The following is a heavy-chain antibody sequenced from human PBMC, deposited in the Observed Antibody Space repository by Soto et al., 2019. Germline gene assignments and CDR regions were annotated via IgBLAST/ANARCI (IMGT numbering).Heavy chain of an antibody. Sequence: GESLKISCKGSGYSFTSYWIGWVRQMPGKGLEWMGIIYPGDSDTRYSPSFQGQVTISADKSISTAYLQWSSLKASDTAMYYCASPSSTYYYDSSGNDAFDIWGQGTMVTVSS. CDR3: ASPSSTYYYDSSGNDAFDI. CDR2: IYPGDSDT. V-gene: IGHV5-51*01. CDR1: GYSFTSYW. J-gene: IGHJ3*02. D-gene: IGHD3-22*01.